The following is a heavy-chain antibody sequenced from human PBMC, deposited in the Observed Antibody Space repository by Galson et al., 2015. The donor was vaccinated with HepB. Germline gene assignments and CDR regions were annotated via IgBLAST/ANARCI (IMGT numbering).Heavy chain of an antibody. CDR2: IDPSDSYT. CDR3: ARRHYYDSSGYYSSDY. D-gene: IGHD3-22*01. V-gene: IGHV5-10-1*01. Sequence: QSGAEVKKPGESLRISCKGSGYSFTSYWISWVRQMPGKGLEWMGRIDPSDSYTNYSPSFQGHVTISADKSISTAYLQWSSLKASDTAMYYCARRHYYDSSGYYSSDYWGQGTLVTVSS. CDR1: GYSFTSYW. J-gene: IGHJ4*02.